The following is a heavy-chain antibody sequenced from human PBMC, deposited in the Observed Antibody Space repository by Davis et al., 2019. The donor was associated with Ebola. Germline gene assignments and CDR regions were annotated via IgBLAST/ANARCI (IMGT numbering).Heavy chain of an antibody. CDR3: ARGRYCTGGVCYYYYYYGMDV. V-gene: IGHV4-4*02. CDR1: GGSISSSNW. CDR2: IYHSGST. D-gene: IGHD2-8*02. Sequence: MPSETLSLTCAVPGGSISSSNWWSWVRQPPGKGLEWIGEIYHSGSTNYNPSLKSRVTISVDKSKNQFSLKLSSVTAADTAVYYCARGRYCTGGVCYYYYYYGMDVWGQGTTVTVSS. J-gene: IGHJ6*02.